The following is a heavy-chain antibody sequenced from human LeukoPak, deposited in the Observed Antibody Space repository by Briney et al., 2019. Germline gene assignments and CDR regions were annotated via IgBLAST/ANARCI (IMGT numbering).Heavy chain of an antibody. CDR1: GFTFDDYA. CDR3: AKDMGQYSSSWYPFDY. D-gene: IGHD6-13*01. Sequence: GGSLRLSCAASGFTFDDYAMHWVRQAPGKGLEWVSGISWNSGSIGYADSVKGRFTIPRDNAKNSLYLQMNSLRAEDTALYYCAKDMGQYSSSWYPFDYWGQGTLVTVSS. V-gene: IGHV3-9*01. CDR2: ISWNSGSI. J-gene: IGHJ4*02.